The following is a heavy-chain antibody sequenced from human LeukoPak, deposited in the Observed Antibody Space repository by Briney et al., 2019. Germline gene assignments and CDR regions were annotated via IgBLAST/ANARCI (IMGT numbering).Heavy chain of an antibody. V-gene: IGHV1-2*02. CDR2: INPRSGGT. CDR3: ARERTLTSCYDY. Sequence: AAVKVTLKSSGYTFTGYYIHWVRQPPGQGLEWMGWINPRSGGTNYAEKLQGRATMTRDTSISTAHMELSRLRSDDTAVHYCARERTLTSCYDYWGHAAMVSVSS. J-gene: IGHJ4*03. D-gene: IGHD2-15*01. CDR1: GYTFTGYY.